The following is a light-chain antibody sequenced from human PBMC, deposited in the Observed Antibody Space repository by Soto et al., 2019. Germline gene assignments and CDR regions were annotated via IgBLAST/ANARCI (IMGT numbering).Light chain of an antibody. CDR3: SAYASSNRGLV. V-gene: IGLV2-8*01. CDR2: EVS. Sequence: QSALTQPPSASGSPGQSVTISCTGTSSDVGGYNSVSWCQQYPGKAPKLMIYEVSKRPSGVPDRFSGSKSGNTASLTVTGLQAEDEADYYCSAYASSNRGLVFGGGTKLTVL. J-gene: IGLJ2*01. CDR1: SSDVGGYNS.